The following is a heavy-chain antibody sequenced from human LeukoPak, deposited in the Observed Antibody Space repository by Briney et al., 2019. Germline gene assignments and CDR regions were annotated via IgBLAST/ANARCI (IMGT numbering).Heavy chain of an antibody. CDR2: ISGSGGST. J-gene: IGHJ4*02. CDR3: AKRGIFGGREYYFDY. CDR1: GLSFSGYA. V-gene: IGHV3-23*01. D-gene: IGHD3-3*01. Sequence: GGSLRLSCAASGLSFSGYAMSWVRQAPGKGLEWVSAISGSGGSTYYADSVKGRFTISRDNSKDTLYLQMNSLRAEDTAVYYCAKRGIFGGREYYFDYWGQGTLVTVSS.